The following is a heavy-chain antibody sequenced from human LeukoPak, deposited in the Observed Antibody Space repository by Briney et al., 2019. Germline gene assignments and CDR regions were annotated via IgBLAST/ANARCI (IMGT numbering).Heavy chain of an antibody. V-gene: IGHV3-49*04. J-gene: IGHJ4*02. Sequence: GGSLRLSCTASGFTFGDYAMSWVRQAPGKGLEWVGFIRSEAYGGTTEYAASVKGRFTISRDDSKSIAYLQMNSLKTEDTAVYYCTRDFRYGDYWGQGTLVTVSS. D-gene: IGHD1-1*01. CDR2: IRSEAYGGTT. CDR3: TRDFRYGDY. CDR1: GFTFGDYA.